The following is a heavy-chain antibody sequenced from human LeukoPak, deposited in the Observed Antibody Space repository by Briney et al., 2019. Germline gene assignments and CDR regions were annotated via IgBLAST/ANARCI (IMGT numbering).Heavy chain of an antibody. J-gene: IGHJ5*02. CDR2: ISLTGRT. Sequence: SETLSLTCGVSGGSITTTNFWSWVRQPPGGGLEWIGEISLTGRTRYNPSLESRVTISIDESKNHLYLNLASVTAADTAVYYCSRESGPYCPFGHWGQGTLDAVTT. V-gene: IGHV4-4*02. CDR3: SRESGPYCPFGH. CDR1: GGSITTTNF. D-gene: IGHD1-26*01.